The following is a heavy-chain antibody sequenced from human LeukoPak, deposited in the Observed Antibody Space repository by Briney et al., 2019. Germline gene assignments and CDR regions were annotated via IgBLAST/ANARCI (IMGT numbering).Heavy chain of an antibody. J-gene: IGHJ4*02. V-gene: IGHV1-2*02. Sequence: GAPVKVSCMASGYTFTGYYMHWVRQAPGQGLEWMGWINPKSGGTNYAPKFLDRATMTTDTSISTAYMELHSLRPDDTAVYYCAREQTVPGDYFGSGFDYWGARSLVTVSS. CDR3: AREQTVPGDYFGSGFDY. CDR2: INPKSGGT. CDR1: GYTFTGYY. D-gene: IGHD3-10*01.